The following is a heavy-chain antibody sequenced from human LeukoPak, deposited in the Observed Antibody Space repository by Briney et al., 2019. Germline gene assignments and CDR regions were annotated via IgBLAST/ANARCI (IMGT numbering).Heavy chain of an antibody. CDR1: GFTFSSYG. D-gene: IGHD3-22*01. CDR3: ASSGPSITMIKGGAFDI. Sequence: GGSLRLSCAASGFTFSSYGMHWVRQAPGKGLEWVAFIRYDGSNKYYADSVKGRFTISRDNSKNTLYLQMNSLRAEDTAVYYCASSGPSITMIKGGAFDIWGQGTMVTVSS. V-gene: IGHV3-30*02. CDR2: IRYDGSNK. J-gene: IGHJ3*02.